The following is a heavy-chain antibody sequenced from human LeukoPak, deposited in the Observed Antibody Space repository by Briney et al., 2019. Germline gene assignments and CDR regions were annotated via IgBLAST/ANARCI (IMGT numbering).Heavy chain of an antibody. CDR2: MSSNGGTT. D-gene: IGHD3-16*01. J-gene: IGHJ4*02. Sequence: GGSLRLSCAASGFTFSSYAMHWVRQAPGKGLEYVSAMSSNGGTTDYANSVKGRFTISGDNSKNTLYLQMGSLRAEDMAVYYCARVGDVSPFDYWGQGSLISVSS. CDR1: GFTFSSYA. CDR3: ARVGDVSPFDY. V-gene: IGHV3-64*01.